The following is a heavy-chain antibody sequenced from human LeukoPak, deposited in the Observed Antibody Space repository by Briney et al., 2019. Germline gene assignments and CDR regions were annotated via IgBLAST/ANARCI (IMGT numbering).Heavy chain of an antibody. D-gene: IGHD5-18*01. CDR3: ARGQRVHSYGFNNWFDP. CDR2: MNPNSGNT. CDR1: GYTFTSYD. J-gene: IGHJ5*02. Sequence: ASVTVSCKASGYTFTSYDINWVRQATGQGLEWMGWMNPNSGNTGYAQKFQGRVTMTRNTSISTAYMELSSLRSEDTAVYYCARGQRVHSYGFNNWFDPWGQGTLVTASS. V-gene: IGHV1-8*01.